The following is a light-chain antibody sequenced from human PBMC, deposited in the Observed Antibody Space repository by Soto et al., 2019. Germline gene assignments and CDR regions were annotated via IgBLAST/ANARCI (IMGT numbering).Light chain of an antibody. Sequence: QSVLAQPASVSGSPGQSITISCTGTSSDIGSYNRVSWYQQPPGTAPKLTIYEVNNRPSGVPDRFSGSKSGNTASLTISGLQAEDEADYYCNSFTTSSTYVFGTGTKVTVL. J-gene: IGLJ1*01. V-gene: IGLV2-18*02. CDR1: SSDIGSYNR. CDR3: NSFTTSSTYV. CDR2: EVN.